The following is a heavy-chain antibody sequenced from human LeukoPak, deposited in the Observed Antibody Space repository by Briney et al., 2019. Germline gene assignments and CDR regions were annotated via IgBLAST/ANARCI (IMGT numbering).Heavy chain of an antibody. J-gene: IGHJ2*01. V-gene: IGHV4-30-2*01. CDR2: IYHSGST. D-gene: IGHD2-2*02. CDR1: GGSISSGGYY. Sequence: SETLSLTCTVSGGSISSGGYYWSWIRQPPGKGLEWIGYIYHSGSTYYNPSLKSRVTISVDRSKNQFSLKLSSVTAADTAVYYCARVRYCSSTSCYTNWYFDLWGQGTLVTVSS. CDR3: ARVRYCSSTSCYTNWYFDL.